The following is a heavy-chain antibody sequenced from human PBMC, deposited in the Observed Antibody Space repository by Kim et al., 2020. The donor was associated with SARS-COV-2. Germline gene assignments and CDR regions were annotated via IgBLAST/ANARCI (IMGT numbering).Heavy chain of an antibody. J-gene: IGHJ5*02. D-gene: IGHD1-1*01. CDR3: ARRGRGGPPHNVYTNWFDP. CDR2: INAGNGNT. CDR1: GYTFTSYA. Sequence: ASVKVSCKASGYTFTSYAMHWVRQAPGQRLEWMGCINAGNGNTKYSQKFQGRVTITRDTSASTAYMELSSLRSEDTAVYYCARRGRGGPPHNVYTNWFDPWGQGTLVTVSS. V-gene: IGHV1-3*01.